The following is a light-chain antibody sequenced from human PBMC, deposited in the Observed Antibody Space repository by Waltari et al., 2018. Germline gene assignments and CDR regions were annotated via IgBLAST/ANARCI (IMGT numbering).Light chain of an antibody. Sequence: SYEVTQPPSVSVSPGQTATITCSGHTLGNSNVYWYQQKSGLSPVLVMYEDRLRPSGIPERFIGSNSANTATLTISGTQFMDEADYHCQTWDRNTAVFGGGTKLTVL. V-gene: IGLV3-1*01. CDR3: QTWDRNTAV. CDR1: TLGNSN. J-gene: IGLJ2*01. CDR2: EDR.